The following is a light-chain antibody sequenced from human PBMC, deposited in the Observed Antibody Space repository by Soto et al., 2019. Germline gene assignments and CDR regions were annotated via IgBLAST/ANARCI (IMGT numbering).Light chain of an antibody. J-gene: IGLJ3*02. CDR3: SSYAASNNFYFV. Sequence: QSASTQPPSASGSPGHSVSISCTGTSSDAGGYNYVSWYQQYPGRAPKLMIYEVTKRPSGVPDRFSGSKSGNTASLTVSGLQAEDEADYYCSSYAASNNFYFVFGGGTKVTVL. V-gene: IGLV2-8*01. CDR1: SSDAGGYNY. CDR2: EVT.